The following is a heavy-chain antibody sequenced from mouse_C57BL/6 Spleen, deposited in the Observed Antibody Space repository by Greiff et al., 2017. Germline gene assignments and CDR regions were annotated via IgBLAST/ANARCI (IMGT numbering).Heavy chain of an antibody. Sequence: VQLQQPGAELVKPGASVKLSCKASGYTFPSYWMHWVKQRPGRSLEWIGRIDPNSGGTKYNAKFKRKATLTVDKPSIASYMELSSWTSEDSAVYYGATLVGNYWYFDVWGTGTTVTVSS. V-gene: IGHV1-72*01. CDR1: GYTFPSYW. J-gene: IGHJ1*03. CDR2: IDPNSGGT. D-gene: IGHD2-1*01. CDR3: ATLVGNYWYFDV.